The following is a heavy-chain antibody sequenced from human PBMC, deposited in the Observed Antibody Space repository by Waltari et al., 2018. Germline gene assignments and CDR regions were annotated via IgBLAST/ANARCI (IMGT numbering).Heavy chain of an antibody. CDR2: IYYSGST. CDR3: ARDKSGGSYYYDYYGMDV. CDR1: VGSISIRRYY. Sequence: LQLHESGPGLVNPSETLSLTCTVSVGSISIRRYYWGWLRQPPGKGLEWFGSIYYSGSTYYNPSLKSRVTISVDTSKNQFSLKLSSVTAADTAVYYCARDKSGGSYYYDYYGMDVWGQGTTVTVSS. D-gene: IGHD1-26*01. V-gene: IGHV4-39*07. J-gene: IGHJ6*02.